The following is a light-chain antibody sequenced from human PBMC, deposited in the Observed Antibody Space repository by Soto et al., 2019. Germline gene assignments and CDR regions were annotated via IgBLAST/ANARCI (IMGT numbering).Light chain of an antibody. Sequence: VLTQSPLSSPVTLGQPASISCRSSQSLVYSDGNTYLSWLQQRPGQPPRLLIYQVSNRFSGVPDRFSGSGPGTDFTLKNSRVEAEDVRVYSCIHNSHFPRTFGQGTKVEIK. CDR2: QVS. J-gene: IGKJ1*01. V-gene: IGKV2-24*01. CDR1: QSLVYSDGNTY. CDR3: IHNSHFPRT.